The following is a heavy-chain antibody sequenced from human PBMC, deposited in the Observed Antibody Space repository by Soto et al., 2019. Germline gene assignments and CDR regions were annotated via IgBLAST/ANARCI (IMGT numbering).Heavy chain of an antibody. CDR1: GFTFSSYA. V-gene: IGHV3-23*01. CDR3: AKDLGDFWSGYYNLPLN. J-gene: IGHJ4*02. Sequence: GGSLRLSCAASGFTFSSYAMSWVRQAPGKGLEWVSAISGSGGSTYYADSVKGRFTISRDNSKNTLYLQMNSLRAEDTAVYYFAKDLGDFWSGYYNLPLNWGQGTLVTVSS. D-gene: IGHD3-3*01. CDR2: ISGSGGST.